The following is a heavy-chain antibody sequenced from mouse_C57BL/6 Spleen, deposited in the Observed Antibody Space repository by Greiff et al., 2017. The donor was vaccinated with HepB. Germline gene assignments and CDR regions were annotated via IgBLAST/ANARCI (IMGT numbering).Heavy chain of an antibody. D-gene: IGHD1-1*01. CDR3: AREGDYYGSSPYFDV. Sequence: QVQLKQPGAELVKPGASVKLSCKASGYTFTSYWMHWVKQRPGRGLEWIGRIDPNSGGTKYNEKFKSKATLTVDKPSSTAYMQLSSLTSEDSAVYYCAREGDYYGSSPYFDVWGTGTTVTVSS. CDR1: GYTFTSYW. J-gene: IGHJ1*03. CDR2: IDPNSGGT. V-gene: IGHV1-72*01.